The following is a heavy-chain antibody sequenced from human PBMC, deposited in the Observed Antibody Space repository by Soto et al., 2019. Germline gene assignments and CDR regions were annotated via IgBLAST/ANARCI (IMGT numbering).Heavy chain of an antibody. D-gene: IGHD3-22*01. Sequence: SLRLSCTASGFTFGDYAMSWFRQAPGKGLEWVGFIRSKAYGGTTEYAASVKGRFTISRDDSKSIAYLQMNSLKTEDTAVYYCTRDLTDTMYYYDSSGYYSRSYYYYGMDVWGQGT. CDR2: IRSKAYGGTT. CDR3: TRDLTDTMYYYDSSGYYSRSYYYYGMDV. CDR1: GFTFGDYA. V-gene: IGHV3-49*03. J-gene: IGHJ6*02.